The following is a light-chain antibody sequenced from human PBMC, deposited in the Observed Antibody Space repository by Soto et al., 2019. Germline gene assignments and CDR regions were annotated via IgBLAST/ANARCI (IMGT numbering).Light chain of an antibody. V-gene: IGLV2-14*01. CDR2: DVS. CDR3: SSYTSSYTYV. CDR1: STDVGGYNY. J-gene: IGLJ1*01. Sequence: QSALTQPASVSGSPGQSITISCTGTSTDVGGYNYVSWYQQHPGRAPKLMIYDVSNRPSGVSNRLSGSKSGNTASLTISGLQAEDVADYYCSSYTSSYTYVFGTGTKLTVL.